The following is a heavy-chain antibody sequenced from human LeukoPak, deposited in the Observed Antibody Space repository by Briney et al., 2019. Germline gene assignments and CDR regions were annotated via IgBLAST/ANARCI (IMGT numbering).Heavy chain of an antibody. CDR1: GYSISSGYY. V-gene: IGHV4-38-2*02. CDR2: IYHSGST. Sequence: SETLSLTCTVSGYSISSGYYWGWIRQPPGKGLEGIGSIYHSGSTYYNPSLKSRVTISVDASKNHFSLNLSSVTAADMAVYYCARGHSGYDSFDYWGQGTLVTVSS. D-gene: IGHD5-12*01. CDR3: ARGHSGYDSFDY. J-gene: IGHJ4*02.